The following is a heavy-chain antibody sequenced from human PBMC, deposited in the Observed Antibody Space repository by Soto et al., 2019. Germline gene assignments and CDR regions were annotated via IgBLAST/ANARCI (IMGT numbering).Heavy chain of an antibody. CDR3: AATYDSPNMNAFNF. V-gene: IGHV3-53*01. CDR1: GFTVSHYY. J-gene: IGHJ3*01. CDR2: IYSGDST. Sequence: VGSLRLSCATSGFTVSHYYMTWVRHSPGKGLESVSVIYSGDSTYYADSVKGRFTISRDKSKKMLYLQMNNLRAEDTAVYYCAATYDSPNMNAFNFWGQGTMVTVSS. D-gene: IGHD3-22*01.